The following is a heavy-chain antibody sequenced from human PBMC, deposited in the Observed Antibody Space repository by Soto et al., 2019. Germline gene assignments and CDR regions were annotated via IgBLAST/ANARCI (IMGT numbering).Heavy chain of an antibody. Sequence: HITLKESGPTLVEPTQTLTLTCAFSGFSLSTSGVGVGWIRQPPGKALEWLAFIYWDDDKRYSQSLKTKLTIIKNTSINQVVLIMTNIDPLDTATYYCAYRQEYRGSWDSGWFDPWGQGTLVTVSS. CDR2: IYWDDDK. CDR3: AYRQEYRGSWDSGWFDP. D-gene: IGHD6-13*01. J-gene: IGHJ5*02. V-gene: IGHV2-5*02. CDR1: GFSLSTSGVG.